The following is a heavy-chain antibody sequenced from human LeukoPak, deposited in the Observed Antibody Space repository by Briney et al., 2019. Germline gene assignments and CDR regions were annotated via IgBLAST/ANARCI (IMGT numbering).Heavy chain of an antibody. CDR1: GGSFSGYY. CDR2: TNHSGST. CDR3: ARKFAAVAGTGFDY. D-gene: IGHD6-19*01. V-gene: IGHV4-34*01. Sequence: PSETLSLTRAVYGGSFSGYYWSWIRQPPGKGLEWIGETNHSGSTNYNPSLKSRVTISVDTSKNQFSLKLSSVTAADTAVYYCARKFAAVAGTGFDYWGQGTLVTVSS. J-gene: IGHJ4*02.